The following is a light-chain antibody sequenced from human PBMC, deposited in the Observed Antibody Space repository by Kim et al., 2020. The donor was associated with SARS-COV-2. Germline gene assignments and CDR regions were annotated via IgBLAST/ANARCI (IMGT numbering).Light chain of an antibody. J-gene: IGKJ1*01. V-gene: IGKV1-39*01. Sequence: DIQMTQSPSSLSASVGDRVTITCRASQSVSTYLNWFQQKPGKAPKLLLYAASTLQSGVPSRFSGSGSGTDFTLTISSLQPEDSATYFCQESYNAVGSFGQGTKVDIK. CDR2: AAS. CDR3: QESYNAVGS. CDR1: QSVSTY.